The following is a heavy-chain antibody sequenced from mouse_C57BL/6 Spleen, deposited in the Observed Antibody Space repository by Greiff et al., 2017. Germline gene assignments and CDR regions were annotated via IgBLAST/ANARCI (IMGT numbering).Heavy chain of an antibody. Sequence: QVQLQQSGPELVKPGASVKISCKASGYAFSSSWMNWVKQRPGKGLEWIGRIYPGDGDTNYNGKFKGKATLTADKSSSTAYMQLSSLTSEDSAVYFCAREGSYYGSSPWDFDVWGTGTTVTVAS. J-gene: IGHJ1*03. D-gene: IGHD1-1*01. CDR2: IYPGDGDT. CDR1: GYAFSSSW. CDR3: AREGSYYGSSPWDFDV. V-gene: IGHV1-82*01.